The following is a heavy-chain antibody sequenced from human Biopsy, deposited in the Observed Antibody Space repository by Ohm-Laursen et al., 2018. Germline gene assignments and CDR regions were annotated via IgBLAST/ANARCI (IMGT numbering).Heavy chain of an antibody. CDR3: ARDVVGRGASFFDF. J-gene: IGHJ4*02. CDR2: ISVYSGNT. CDR1: GYTFGNYG. Sequence: ASVKVSCKASGYTFGNYGISWVRQAPGQGLERMGWISVYSGNTDYPHKFQGRVTLTTDTSTSTAYMELRSLTSDDTAIYYCARDVVGRGASFFDFWGQGTSVTVSS. D-gene: IGHD1-26*01. V-gene: IGHV1-18*01.